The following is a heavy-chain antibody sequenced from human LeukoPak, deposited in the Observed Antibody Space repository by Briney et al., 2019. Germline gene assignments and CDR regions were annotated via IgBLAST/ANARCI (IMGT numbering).Heavy chain of an antibody. CDR3: ARAKQEGYYDILSGYHDRYFDY. J-gene: IGHJ4*02. CDR2: IYYSGST. Sequence: SETLSLTCTVSGGSISSYYWSWIRQPPGKGLEWIGYIYYSGSTNYNPSLKSRVTISADTSKNQFSLNLSSVTAAVTAVYYCARAKQEGYYDILSGYHDRYFDYWGQGTLVTVSS. V-gene: IGHV4-59*08. D-gene: IGHD3-9*01. CDR1: GGSISSYY.